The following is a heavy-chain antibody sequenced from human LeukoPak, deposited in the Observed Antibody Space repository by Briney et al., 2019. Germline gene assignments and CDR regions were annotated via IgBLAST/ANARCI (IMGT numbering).Heavy chain of an antibody. J-gene: IGHJ4*02. CDR1: GFTFSSYW. V-gene: IGHV3-7*01. CDR3: AKRGVGELPPPYDY. D-gene: IGHD1-26*01. CDR2: IKQDGSEK. Sequence: PGGSLRLSCAASGFTFSSYWMSWVRQAPGKGLEWVANIKQDGSEKYYVDSVKGRFTVSRDNAKNSLYLQMNSLRAEDTAVYYCAKRGVGELPPPYDYWGQGTLVTVSS.